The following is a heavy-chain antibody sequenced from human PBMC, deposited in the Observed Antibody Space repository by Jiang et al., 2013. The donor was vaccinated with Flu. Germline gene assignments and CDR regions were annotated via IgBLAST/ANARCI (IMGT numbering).Heavy chain of an antibody. V-gene: IGHV4-38-2*01. CDR3: ARGYIMARYGFDY. CDR1: DYSISRNNY. Sequence: PGLVKPSETLSLTCDVSDYSISRNNYWGWIRQSPGVGLEWIGSIFHNYATYYSPTLESRVSLSIDTSKNQFSLTVRSVNAADTAVYYCARGYIMARYGFDYWGQGIPVTVSS. CDR2: IFHNYAT. D-gene: IGHD3-16*01. J-gene: IGHJ4*02.